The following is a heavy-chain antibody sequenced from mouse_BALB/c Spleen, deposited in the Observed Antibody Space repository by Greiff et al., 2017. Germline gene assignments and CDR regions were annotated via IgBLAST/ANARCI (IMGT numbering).Heavy chain of an antibody. Sequence: EVQLVESGGDLVKPGGSLKLSCTASGFTFSSYGMSWVRQTPDKRLEWVATISSGGSYTYYPDSVKGRYTIARDNAKNTLYLQMSSLKSEDTAMYYCARRNYGSSEGYLDYWGQGTPVTVSA. J-gene: IGHJ2*01. V-gene: IGHV5-6*01. CDR3: ARRNYGSSEGYLDY. CDR1: GFTFSSYG. CDR2: ISSGGSYT. D-gene: IGHD1-1*01.